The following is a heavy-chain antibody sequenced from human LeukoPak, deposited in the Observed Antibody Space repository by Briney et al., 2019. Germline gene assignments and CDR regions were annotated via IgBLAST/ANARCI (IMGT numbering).Heavy chain of an antibody. CDR2: IIPIFGTA. CDR1: GGTFSSYA. V-gene: IGHV1-69*13. J-gene: IGHJ6*02. Sequence: ASVKVSCTASGGTFSSYAISWVRQAPGQGLEWMGGIIPIFGTANYAQKFQGRVTITADESTSTAYMELSSLRSEDTAVYYCARSGPVYCSSTSCYRIYYYYGMDVWGQGTTVTVSS. D-gene: IGHD2-2*01. CDR3: ARSGPVYCSSTSCYRIYYYYGMDV.